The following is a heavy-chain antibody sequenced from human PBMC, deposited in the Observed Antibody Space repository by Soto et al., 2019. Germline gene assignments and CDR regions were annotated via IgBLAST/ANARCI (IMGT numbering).Heavy chain of an antibody. D-gene: IGHD1-26*01. J-gene: IGHJ4*02. Sequence: EVQLLESGGGLGQPGGSLRLSCAASGFTFSSYAMRWVRQAPGKGLAWVAAISGSGGNTYYADSVKGRFTISRDNSKNTMSLQMNSVRAEHTAVYYWARRGSGGYYAYWGQGTLVTVSS. CDR1: GFTFSSYA. CDR3: ARRGSGGYYAY. CDR2: ISGSGGNT. V-gene: IGHV3-23*01.